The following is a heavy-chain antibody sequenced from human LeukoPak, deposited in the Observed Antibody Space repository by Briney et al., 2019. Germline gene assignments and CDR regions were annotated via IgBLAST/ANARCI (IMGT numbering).Heavy chain of an antibody. CDR1: GYIFTSYG. D-gene: IGHD6-13*01. CDR3: ARDLVSGNGYTSSCYY. J-gene: IGHJ4*02. CDR2: VNIYNGKT. Sequence: ASVKVSCKASGYIFTSYGIAWVRPGPGQGLEWVGWVNIYNGKTNYAKKDQGRVTLTTDTSTRTAYMKLGRLRSNDTAIYSCARDLVSGNGYTSSCYYWGQGTQVTVSS. V-gene: IGHV1-18*01.